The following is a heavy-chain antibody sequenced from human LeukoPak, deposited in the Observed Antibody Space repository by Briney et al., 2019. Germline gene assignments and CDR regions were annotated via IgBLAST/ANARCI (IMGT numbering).Heavy chain of an antibody. CDR1: GYTFTSYD. V-gene: IGHV1-8*01. J-gene: IGHJ4*02. Sequence: ASVKVSCKASGYTFTSYDISWVRQATGQGLEWMGWVNPNSGNTGYAQKFQGRVTMTRNTSISTAYIELSSLRSEDTAVYYCARGPGYSGSYGALFDYWGQGTLVTVSS. CDR3: ARGPGYSGSYGALFDY. CDR2: VNPNSGNT. D-gene: IGHD1-26*01.